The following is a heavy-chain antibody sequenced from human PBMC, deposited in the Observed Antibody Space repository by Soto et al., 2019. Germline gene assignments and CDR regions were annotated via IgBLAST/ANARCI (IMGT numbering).Heavy chain of an antibody. CDR1: GGSLSASS. V-gene: IGHV4-34*01. CDR3: ARGRLHRPPSSSFYHY. CDR2: ISHRGGP. J-gene: IGHJ4*02. Sequence: EQLCLSCAASGGSLSASSWRLSRQPPGKGLDWIGEISHRGGPSHNPSLKSRVTISVDTSKSQFSLKLTSVTAADRAVYYCARGRLHRPPSSSFYHYWAQVPPLSVS. D-gene: IGHD3-22*01.